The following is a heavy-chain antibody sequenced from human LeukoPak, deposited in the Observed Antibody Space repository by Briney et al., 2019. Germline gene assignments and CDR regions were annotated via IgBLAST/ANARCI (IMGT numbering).Heavy chain of an antibody. Sequence: ASVKVSCKASGYNFTSYGIIWVRQAPGQGLEWMGWVSTYNGNTNYAQKYEGRVAMTTDTSTSTVYMELRSLRPDDTAVYYCARETAVTFFDYWGQGTLVTVSS. CDR2: VSTYNGNT. CDR3: ARETAVTFFDY. D-gene: IGHD4-17*01. CDR1: GYNFTSYG. V-gene: IGHV1-18*01. J-gene: IGHJ4*02.